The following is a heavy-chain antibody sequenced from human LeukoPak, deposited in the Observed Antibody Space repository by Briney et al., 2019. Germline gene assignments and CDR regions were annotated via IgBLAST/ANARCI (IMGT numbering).Heavy chain of an antibody. CDR1: GFSFSNFA. J-gene: IGHJ4*02. CDR3: AKANPGAWYSFFDF. Sequence: GGSLRLSCAASGFSFSNFAMSWVRQAPGKGLEWVAAISGSGATTYYGDSVKGRSTISRDNSNITLYLVMHSLRAEDTAVYYCAKANPGAWYSFFDFWGLGTLVTVAS. D-gene: IGHD2-21*02. V-gene: IGHV3-23*01. CDR2: ISGSGATT.